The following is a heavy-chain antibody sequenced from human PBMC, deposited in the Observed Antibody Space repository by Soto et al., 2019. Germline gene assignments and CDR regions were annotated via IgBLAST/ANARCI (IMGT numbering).Heavy chain of an antibody. J-gene: IGHJ6*02. D-gene: IGHD1-26*01. Sequence: ASVKVSCKASGFTFTSSALQWVRQARGQRLEWIGWIVVGSGNTNYAQKLQGRVTMTTDTSTSTAYMELRSLRSDDTAVYYCARDGSYIWGGGYYYYGMDVWGQGTTVTVSS. CDR2: IVVGSGNT. CDR3: ARDGSYIWGGGYYYYGMDV. V-gene: IGHV1-58*01. CDR1: GFTFTSSA.